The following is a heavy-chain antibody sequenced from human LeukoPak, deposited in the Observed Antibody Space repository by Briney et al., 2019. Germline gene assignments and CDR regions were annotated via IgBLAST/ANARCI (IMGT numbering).Heavy chain of an antibody. Sequence: GGSLRLSCAASGFTFSSYAMHWVRQAPGKGLEWVAVISYDGSNKYYADSVKGRFTISRGNSKNTLYLQMNSLRAEDTAVYYCARESHHCSSTSCYTWYSELGYGMDVWGQGTTVTVSS. D-gene: IGHD2-2*02. CDR3: ARESHHCSSTSCYTWYSELGYGMDV. V-gene: IGHV3-30-3*01. CDR2: ISYDGSNK. CDR1: GFTFSSYA. J-gene: IGHJ6*02.